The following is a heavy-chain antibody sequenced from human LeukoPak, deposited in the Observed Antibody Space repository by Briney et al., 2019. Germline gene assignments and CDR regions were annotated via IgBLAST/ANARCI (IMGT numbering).Heavy chain of an antibody. Sequence: GGSLRLSRAASGFTFDDYGMSWVRQAPGKGLEWVSGINWNGGSTGYADSVKGRFTISRDNAKNSLYLQMNSLRAEDTALYYCARRGDTAMSPWAFDIWGQGTMVTVSS. CDR1: GFTFDDYG. D-gene: IGHD5-18*01. CDR2: INWNGGST. J-gene: IGHJ3*02. CDR3: ARRGDTAMSPWAFDI. V-gene: IGHV3-20*04.